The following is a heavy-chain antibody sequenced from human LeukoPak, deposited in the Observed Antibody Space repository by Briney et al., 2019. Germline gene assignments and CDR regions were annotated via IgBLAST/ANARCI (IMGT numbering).Heavy chain of an antibody. CDR3: ARRWWHHYDSSEGSAAFDI. CDR2: INWNGGST. V-gene: IGHV3-20*01. D-gene: IGHD3-22*01. J-gene: IGHJ3*02. Sequence: PGGSLRLSCAASGFTFSSYWMSWVRQAPGKGLEWVSGINWNGGSTGYADSVKGRFTISRDNAKNSLYLQMNSLRAEDTALYHCARRWWHHYDSSEGSAAFDIWGQGTMVTVSS. CDR1: GFTFSSYW.